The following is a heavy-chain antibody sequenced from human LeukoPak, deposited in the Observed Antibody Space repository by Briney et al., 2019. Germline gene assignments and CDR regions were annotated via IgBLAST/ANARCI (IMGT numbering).Heavy chain of an antibody. CDR3: ARRILTPGYYFDY. Sequence: GGSLRLSCAASGFTFSDYHMSWIRQAPGKGLEWVSYISSSGSTIYYADSVKGRFTISRDNAKNSLYLQMNRLRAEDTAVYYCARRILTPGYYFDYWGQGTLVTVSS. V-gene: IGHV3-11*01. J-gene: IGHJ4*02. CDR1: GFTFSDYH. D-gene: IGHD3-9*01. CDR2: ISSSGSTI.